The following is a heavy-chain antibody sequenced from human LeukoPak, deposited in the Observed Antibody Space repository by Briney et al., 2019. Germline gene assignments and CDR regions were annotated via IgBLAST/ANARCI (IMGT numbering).Heavy chain of an antibody. D-gene: IGHD3-22*01. V-gene: IGHV3-30-3*01. J-gene: IGHJ4*02. Sequence: GGSLRLSCAASGFTFDDYAMHWVRQAPGKGLEWVAVISYDGSNKYYADSVKGRFTISRDNSKNTLYLQMNSLRVEDTAVYYCAIDSSGYYSAYWGQGTLVTVSS. CDR3: AIDSSGYYSAY. CDR1: GFTFDDYA. CDR2: ISYDGSNK.